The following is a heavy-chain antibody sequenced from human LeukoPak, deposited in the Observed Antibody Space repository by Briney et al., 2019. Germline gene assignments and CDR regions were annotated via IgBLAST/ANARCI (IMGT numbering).Heavy chain of an antibody. V-gene: IGHV1-2*02. J-gene: IGHJ5*02. CDR2: INPNSGGT. CDR3: AREEYSGSSRERNWFDP. Sequence: GASVKVSCKASGGTFSSYAISWVRQAPGQGLEWMGWINPNSGGTNYAQKFQGRVTMTRDTSISTAYMELSRLRSDDTAVYYCAREEYSGSSRERNWFDPWGQGTLVTVSS. CDR1: GGTFSSYA. D-gene: IGHD6-13*01.